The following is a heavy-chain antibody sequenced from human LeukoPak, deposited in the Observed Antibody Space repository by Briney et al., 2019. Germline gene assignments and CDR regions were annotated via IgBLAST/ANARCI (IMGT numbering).Heavy chain of an antibody. D-gene: IGHD3-10*01. V-gene: IGHV3-7*03. J-gene: IGHJ6*03. Sequence: PGGSLRLSCTASGFPFSAYWISWVRQAPGKGLEWVANIKEDGNVQDYADSVKGRFTISRDNAKNSLYLQMNSLRAEDTAVYYCARAPLGMVRGVTMDVWGKGTTVTVSS. CDR3: ARAPLGMVRGVTMDV. CDR1: GFPFSAYW. CDR2: IKEDGNVQ.